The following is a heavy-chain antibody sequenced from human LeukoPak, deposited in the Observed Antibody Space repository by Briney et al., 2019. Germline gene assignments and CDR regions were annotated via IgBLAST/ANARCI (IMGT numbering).Heavy chain of an antibody. Sequence: SESLSLACSVSGGSISSSSYYWGWIRQPPEKGLGWIGTIYYSGSTYYNPSLKSRVTISVDTSKNQFSLKLSSVTAADTAVYYCARHPKKNGIVGATIYDWGQGTLVTVSS. CDR1: GGSISSSSYY. CDR2: IYYSGST. J-gene: IGHJ4*02. CDR3: ARHPKKNGIVGATIYD. V-gene: IGHV4-39*01. D-gene: IGHD1-26*01.